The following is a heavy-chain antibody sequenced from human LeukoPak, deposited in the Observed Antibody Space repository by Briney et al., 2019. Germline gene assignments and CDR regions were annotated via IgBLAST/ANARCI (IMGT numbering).Heavy chain of an antibody. D-gene: IGHD6-19*01. J-gene: IGHJ4*02. CDR1: GGTFSSYA. Sequence: GASVKVSCKASGGTFSSYAISWVRQAPGQGLEWMGGIIPIFGTANYAQKFQGRVTITADESTSTAYMELSSLRSEDTAVYYCAREVAVADILSAVYWGQETLVTVSS. CDR2: IIPIFGTA. V-gene: IGHV1-69*13. CDR3: AREVAVADILSAVY.